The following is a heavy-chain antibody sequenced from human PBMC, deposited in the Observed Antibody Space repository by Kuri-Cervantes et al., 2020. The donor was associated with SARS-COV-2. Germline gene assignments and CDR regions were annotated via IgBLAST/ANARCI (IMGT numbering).Heavy chain of an antibody. D-gene: IGHD3-16*01. CDR2: ISSSSSYL. J-gene: IGHJ4*02. Sequence: GGAWRLSTAASGFTFSSYSMNWVRQAPGKGLEWVSSISSSSSYLYFADSMRGRFTISRDNAKNSLYLHINSLRAEDAAVYYCAIEDGKALQDPMLWDYWGQGILVTVSS. V-gene: IGHV3-21*01. CDR3: AIEDGKALQDPMLWDY. CDR1: GFTFSSYS.